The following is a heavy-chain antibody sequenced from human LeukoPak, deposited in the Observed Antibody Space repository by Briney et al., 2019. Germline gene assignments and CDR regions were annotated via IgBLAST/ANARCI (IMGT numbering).Heavy chain of an antibody. CDR2: ISYDGRNK. D-gene: IGHD5-24*01. CDR1: GFTFSSYA. J-gene: IGHJ6*02. CDR3: AKDWRWKQNIYGMNV. V-gene: IGHV3-30*04. Sequence: PGRSLRLSCAASGFTFSSYAMHWVRQAPGKGLEWVAVISYDGRNKYYADSVKGRFTISRDNSKNTLYLQMNSLRAEDTAVYYCAKDWRWKQNIYGMNVWGQGTTVTVSS.